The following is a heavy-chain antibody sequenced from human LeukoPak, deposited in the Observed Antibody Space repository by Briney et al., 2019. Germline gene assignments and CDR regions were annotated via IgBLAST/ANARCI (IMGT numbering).Heavy chain of an antibody. V-gene: IGHV3-21*01. Sequence: GGSLRLSCAASGFTFSSYRMNWVRQAPGKGPECVSSISSSSSYIYYADSVKGRFTISRDNAKNSLYLQMNSLRAEDTAVYYCARAGPRGSSGWSHWYFDLWGRGTLVTVSS. CDR1: GFTFSSYR. J-gene: IGHJ2*01. CDR3: ARAGPRGSSGWSHWYFDL. D-gene: IGHD6-19*01. CDR2: ISSSSSYI.